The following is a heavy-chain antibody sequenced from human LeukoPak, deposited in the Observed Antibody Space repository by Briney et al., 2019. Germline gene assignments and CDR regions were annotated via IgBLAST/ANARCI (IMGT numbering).Heavy chain of an antibody. CDR2: IYHSGST. Sequence: SETLSLTCTVSGYSISSDYYWGWIRQPPGKGLEWIGSIYHSGSTYYNPSLKSRVTISVDTSKNQFSLKLNSVTAADTAVYYCARRANSGSTKGAFDIWGQGTMVTVSS. J-gene: IGHJ3*02. V-gene: IGHV4-38-2*02. D-gene: IGHD1-26*01. CDR3: ARRANSGSTKGAFDI. CDR1: GYSISSDYY.